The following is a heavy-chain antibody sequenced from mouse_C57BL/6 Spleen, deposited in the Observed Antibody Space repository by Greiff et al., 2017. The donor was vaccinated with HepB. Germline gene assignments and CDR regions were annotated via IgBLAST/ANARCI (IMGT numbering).Heavy chain of an antibody. CDR2: ISSGSSTI. J-gene: IGHJ2*01. CDR1: GFTFSDYG. V-gene: IGHV5-17*01. Sequence: EVQVVESGGGLVKPGGSLKLSCAASGFTFSDYGMHWVRQAPEKGLEWVAYISSGSSTIYYADTVKGRFTISRDNAKNTLFLQMTSLRSEDTAMYYCATYYYSNHFDYWGQGTTLTVSS. CDR3: ATYYYSNHFDY. D-gene: IGHD2-5*01.